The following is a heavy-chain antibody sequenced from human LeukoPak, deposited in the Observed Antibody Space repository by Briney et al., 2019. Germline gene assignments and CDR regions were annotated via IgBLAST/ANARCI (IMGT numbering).Heavy chain of an antibody. CDR2: ISGSGGST. D-gene: IGHD3-16*02. V-gene: IGHV3-23*01. J-gene: IGHJ4*02. CDR1: GFTFSSYA. Sequence: GGSLRLSCAASGFTFSSYAMSWVRQAPGKGLEWVSAISGSGGSTYYADSVKGRFTISRDNSKNTLYLQMNSLRAEDTAVYHCAKWFMITFGGVIVTSPYFDYWGQGTLVTVSS. CDR3: AKWFMITFGGVIVTSPYFDY.